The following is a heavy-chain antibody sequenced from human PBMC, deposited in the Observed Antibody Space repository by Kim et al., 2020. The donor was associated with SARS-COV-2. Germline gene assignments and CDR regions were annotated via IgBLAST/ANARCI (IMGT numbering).Heavy chain of an antibody. D-gene: IGHD3-16*01. CDR2: IYYSGST. V-gene: IGHV4-31*03. CDR1: GGSISSGGYY. CDR3: ARDSSAAAGGWFDP. Sequence: SETLSLTCPVSGGSISSGGYYWSWIRQHPGKGLEWIGYIYYSGSTYYNPSLKSRVTISVDTSKNQFSLKLRSVTAADTAVYYCARDSSAAAGGWFDPWGQETLVTVSS. J-gene: IGHJ5*02.